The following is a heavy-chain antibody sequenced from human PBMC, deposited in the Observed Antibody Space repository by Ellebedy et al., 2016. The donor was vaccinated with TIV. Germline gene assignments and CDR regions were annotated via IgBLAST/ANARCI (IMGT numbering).Heavy chain of an antibody. J-gene: IGHJ4*02. CDR1: GGSFSGYY. CDR2: IDHSGNT. CDR3: ATDYLLY. D-gene: IGHD4-11*01. V-gene: IGHV4-34*01. Sequence: SETLSLXXAVYGGSFSGYYWNWIRQPPGKGLEWIGEIDHSGNTNYNPSLKSRVTMSVDTSKNQFSLKLSSVTAADTAVYYCATDYLLYWGQGTLITVSA.